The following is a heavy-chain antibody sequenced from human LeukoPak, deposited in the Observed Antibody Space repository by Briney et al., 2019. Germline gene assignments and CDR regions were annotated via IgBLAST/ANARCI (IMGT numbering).Heavy chain of an antibody. CDR1: ALTFSNYS. J-gene: IGHJ3*02. V-gene: IGHV3-48*01. CDR2: ISSSSRTI. D-gene: IGHD1-26*01. CDR3: ARSWDRYVFDI. Sequence: GGSLRLSCAASALTFSNYSMNWVRQAPGKRLEWVSYISSSSRTIYYADSVKGRFTISRDNAKNSLYLQMNSLRAEDTAAYYCARSWDRYVFDIWGQGTMVTVSS.